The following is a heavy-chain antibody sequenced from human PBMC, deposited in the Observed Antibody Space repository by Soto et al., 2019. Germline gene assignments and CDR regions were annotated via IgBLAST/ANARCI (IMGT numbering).Heavy chain of an antibody. J-gene: IGHJ4*02. CDR2: ISYDGSNK. CDR1: GFTFSSYA. D-gene: IGHD4-17*01. Sequence: QVQLVESGGGVVQPGRSLRLSCAASGFTFSSYAMHWVRQAPGKGLEWVAVISYDGSNKYYADSVKGRFTISRDNSKNTLFLQMNSLGGEDTAVYYCARVGRLHYFDYWGQGTLVTVSS. V-gene: IGHV3-30-3*01. CDR3: ARVGRLHYFDY.